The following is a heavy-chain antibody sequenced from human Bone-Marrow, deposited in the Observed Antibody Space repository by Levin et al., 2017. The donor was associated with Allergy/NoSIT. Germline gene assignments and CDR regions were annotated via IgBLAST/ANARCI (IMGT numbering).Heavy chain of an antibody. CDR1: GFTFSSYA. V-gene: IGHV3-23*01. J-gene: IGHJ4*02. CDR3: ATYIAAAGGNFDY. D-gene: IGHD6-13*01. Sequence: SCAASGFTFSSYAMSWVRQAPGKGLEWVSAISGSGDSTYYADSVKGRFTISRDNSKNTLYLQMNSLRAEDTAVYYCATYIAAAGGNFDYWGQGTLVTVSS. CDR2: ISGSGDST.